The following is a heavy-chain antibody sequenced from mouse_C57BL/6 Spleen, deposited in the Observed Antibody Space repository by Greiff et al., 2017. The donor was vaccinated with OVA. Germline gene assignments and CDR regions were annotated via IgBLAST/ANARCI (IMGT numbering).Heavy chain of an antibody. CDR1: GYTFTSYW. D-gene: IGHD2-4*01. Sequence: QVQLQQPGTELVKPGASVKLSCTASGYTFTSYWMHWVKQRPGQGLEWIGNINPSNGGTNYTEKFKSKATLTVDKSSSTAYLPLSSLTSVNSAVYEGAGVDYYNYGGSYAMDYWGQGTSVTVSS. V-gene: IGHV1-53*01. J-gene: IGHJ4*01. CDR3: AGVDYYNYGGSYAMDY. CDR2: INPSNGGT.